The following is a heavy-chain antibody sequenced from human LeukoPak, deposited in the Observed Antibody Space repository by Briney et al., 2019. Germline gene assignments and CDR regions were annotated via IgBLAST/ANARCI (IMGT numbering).Heavy chain of an antibody. Sequence: PGGSLRLSCAASGFRFSYYGMHWVRQAPGKGLEWVAFIRSDGSNKNYADSVKGRFNISRDNSKNTLSLQMNSLRAEDTAVYYCARDPRRGQWFFDYWGQGTLVTVSS. J-gene: IGHJ4*02. CDR1: GFRFSYYG. D-gene: IGHD3-22*01. V-gene: IGHV3-30*02. CDR2: IRSDGSNK. CDR3: ARDPRRGQWFFDY.